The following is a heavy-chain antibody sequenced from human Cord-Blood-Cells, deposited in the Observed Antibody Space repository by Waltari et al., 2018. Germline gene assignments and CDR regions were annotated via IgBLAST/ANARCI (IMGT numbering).Heavy chain of an antibody. CDR3: ASEITGDAFDI. V-gene: IGHV1-8*03. D-gene: IGHD1-20*01. CDR2: MNPNSGNT. Sequence: GQSGAEVKKPGASVKVSCKASGYTFTSYDINWVRQATGRGLEWMGWMNPNSGNTGYAQKFQGRVTITRNTSISTAYMELSSLRSEDTAVYYCASEITGDAFDIWGQGTMVTVSS. J-gene: IGHJ3*02. CDR1: GYTFTSYD.